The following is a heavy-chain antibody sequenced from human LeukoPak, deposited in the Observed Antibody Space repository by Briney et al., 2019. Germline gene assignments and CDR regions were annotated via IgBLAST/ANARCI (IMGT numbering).Heavy chain of an antibody. CDR1: GYTFTSYP. CDR3: ARGYCSSTSCSLDFDY. Sequence: GSVKLSCTASGYTFTSYPMHWVRQAPGQGLEWMGIINPSGGSTSYAQKFQGRVTMTRDTSTSTVYMDLSSLRSEDTAVYYCARGYCSSTSCSLDFDYWGQGTLVTVSS. CDR2: INPSGGST. V-gene: IGHV1-46*01. J-gene: IGHJ4*02. D-gene: IGHD2-2*01.